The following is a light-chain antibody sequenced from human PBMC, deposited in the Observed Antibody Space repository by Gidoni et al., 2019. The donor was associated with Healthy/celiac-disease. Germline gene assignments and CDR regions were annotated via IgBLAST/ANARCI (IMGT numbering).Light chain of an antibody. CDR2: DAS. Sequence: SLSASVGDRVTITCQASQDISNYLNWYQQKPGKAPKLLIYDASNLETGVPSRFSGSGSGTDFTFTISSLQPEDIATYYCQQYDNLPYTFGQGTKLEIK. V-gene: IGKV1-33*01. CDR3: QQYDNLPYT. J-gene: IGKJ2*01. CDR1: QDISNY.